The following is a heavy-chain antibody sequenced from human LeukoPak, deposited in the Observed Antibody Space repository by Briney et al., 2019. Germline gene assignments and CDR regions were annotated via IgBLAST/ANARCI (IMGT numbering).Heavy chain of an antibody. J-gene: IGHJ3*02. CDR2: IWYDGSNK. V-gene: IGHV3-33*01. CDR3: ARDRGNAFDI. CDR1: GFTFSSYG. Sequence: PGGSLRLSCAASGFTFSSYGMHWVRQAPGKGLERVAVIWYDGSNKYYADSVKGRFTISRDNSKNTLYLQMNSLRAEDTAVYYCARDRGNAFDIWGQGTMVTVSS.